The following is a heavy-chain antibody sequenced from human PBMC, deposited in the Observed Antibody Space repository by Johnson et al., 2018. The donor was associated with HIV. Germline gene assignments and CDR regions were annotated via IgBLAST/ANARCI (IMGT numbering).Heavy chain of an antibody. J-gene: IGHJ3*02. V-gene: IGHV3-66*01. CDR3: ARARVGYSFAGWGTDAFDI. CDR2: IYSGGST. D-gene: IGHD5-18*01. CDR1: GFRLDDYG. Sequence: VQLVESGGGVVQPGRSLRLSCAASGFRLDDYGMRWVRQAPGQGLEWVSVIYSGGSTHYADSVKGRFPIPRDNAKNSLYLQMHSLRAEDTAVYYCARARVGYSFAGWGTDAFDIWGQGTMVTVSS.